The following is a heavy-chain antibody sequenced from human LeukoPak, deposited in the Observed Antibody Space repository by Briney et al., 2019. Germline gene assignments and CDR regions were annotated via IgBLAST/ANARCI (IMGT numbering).Heavy chain of an antibody. D-gene: IGHD6-13*01. V-gene: IGHV4-39*07. CDR3: ARVPGIAAAGVYFDY. CDR2: IYYSGST. J-gene: IGHJ4*02. Sequence: ETLSLTCTVSGGSISSSSYYWGWIRQPPGKGLEWIGSIYYSGSTYYNPSLKSRVTISVDTSKNQFSLKLSSVTAADTAVYYCARVPGIAAAGVYFDYWGQGTLVTVSS. CDR1: GGSISSSSYY.